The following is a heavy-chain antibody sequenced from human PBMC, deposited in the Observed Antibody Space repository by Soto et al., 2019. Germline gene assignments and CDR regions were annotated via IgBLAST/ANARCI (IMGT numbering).Heavy chain of an antibody. D-gene: IGHD6-19*01. CDR3: AKASHSRAQSSGCNDWYDP. J-gene: IGHJ5*02. Sequence: DVQLLESGGGLVQPGGSLRLTCAASGFTLSNYAMSWVRQAPGKGLEWVSVVSDHSRSIYYADSVRGRFTISRDNSKNTLYLQVNSLRGEDTAVDHCAKASHSRAQSSGCNDWYDPGGQGTLVTVSS. CDR1: GFTLSNYA. V-gene: IGHV3-23*01. CDR2: VSDHSRSI.